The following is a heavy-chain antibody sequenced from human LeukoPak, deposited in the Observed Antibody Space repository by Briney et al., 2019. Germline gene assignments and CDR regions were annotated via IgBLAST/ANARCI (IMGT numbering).Heavy chain of an antibody. Sequence: SETLTLTCTVSGGSISSSKYYWGWIRQPPGKGLEWIGSIYYSGSTYYNPSLKSRVTISVDTSKNQFSLKLSSVTAADTAIYYCATGTGHYYYYYYMDVWGKGTTVTVSS. J-gene: IGHJ6*03. CDR1: GGSISSSKYY. CDR3: ATGTGHYYYYYYMDV. V-gene: IGHV4-39*01. CDR2: IYYSGST. D-gene: IGHD1-1*01.